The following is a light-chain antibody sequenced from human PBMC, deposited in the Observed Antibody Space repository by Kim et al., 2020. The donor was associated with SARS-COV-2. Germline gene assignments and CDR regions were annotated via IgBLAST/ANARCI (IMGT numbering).Light chain of an antibody. V-gene: IGKV1-27*01. CDR1: QGISVD. CDR2: AAS. Sequence: DIQMSQSPSSLSASVGDRVTISCRASQGISVDLAWYQQKPGKVPKLLVYAASTLHSGVPSRFSGTGSGTDFTLTISSLQPEDVATYYCQKYYYAPRTFGPGTKVEI. CDR3: QKYYYAPRT. J-gene: IGKJ1*01.